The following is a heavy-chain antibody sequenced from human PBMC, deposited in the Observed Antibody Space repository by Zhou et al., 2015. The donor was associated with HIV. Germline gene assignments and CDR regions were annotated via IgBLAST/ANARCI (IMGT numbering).Heavy chain of an antibody. CDR2: IIPIFGTA. V-gene: IGHV1-69*12. J-gene: IGHJ2*01. CDR1: GGTFSSYA. CDR3: ARSLGGYDGYWYFDL. D-gene: IGHD5-12*01. Sequence: QVQLVQSGAEVKKPGSSVKVSCKASGGTFSSYAISWVRQAPGQGLEWMGGIIPIFGTANYAQKFQGRVTITADESTSTAYMDLSILNSDDTAVYYCARSLGGYDGYWYFDLWGRGTLVTVSS.